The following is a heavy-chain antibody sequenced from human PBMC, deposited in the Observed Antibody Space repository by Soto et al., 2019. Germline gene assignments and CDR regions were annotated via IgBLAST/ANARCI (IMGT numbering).Heavy chain of an antibody. V-gene: IGHV3-9*01. D-gene: IGHD3-16*01. CDR3: AKDISGRGSYYYYYGMDV. Sequence: EVQLVESGGGLVPPGRSLRLSCAASGFTFDDYAMHWVRQAPGKGLEWVSGISWNSANMNYADSVKARFTISRDNAKNSLSLQMNSLREEDTALYYCAKDISGRGSYYYYYGMDVWGQGTTVTVSS. J-gene: IGHJ6*02. CDR2: ISWNSANM. CDR1: GFTFDDYA.